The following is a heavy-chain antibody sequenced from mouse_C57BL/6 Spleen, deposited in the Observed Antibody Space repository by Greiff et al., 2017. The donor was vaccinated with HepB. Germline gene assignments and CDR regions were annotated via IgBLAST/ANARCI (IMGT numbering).Heavy chain of an antibody. V-gene: IGHV1-74*01. D-gene: IGHD1-1*01. CDR2: IHPSDSDT. Sequence: VQLQQPGAELVKPGASVKVSCKASGYTFTSYWMHWVKQRPGQGLEWIGRIHPSDSDTNYNQKFKGKATLTVDKSASTAYMQLSSLTSEDSAVDYCAIETVVAPYAMDYWGQGTSVTVSS. CDR1: GYTFTSYW. J-gene: IGHJ4*01. CDR3: AIETVVAPYAMDY.